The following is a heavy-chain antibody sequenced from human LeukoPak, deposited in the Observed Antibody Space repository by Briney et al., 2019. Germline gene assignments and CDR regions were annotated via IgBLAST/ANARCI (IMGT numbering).Heavy chain of an antibody. CDR2: VIRIFGTA. CDR1: GGTLSSYA. J-gene: IGHJ4*02. V-gene: IGHV1-69*05. Sequence: ASVKVSCKASGGTLSSYAISWVRQAPGQGLEWMGGVIRIFGTANYAQKFQGRVTITTDESTSTAYMELSSLRSEDTAVYYCARDYYYDSSGYSNWGQGTLVTVSS. D-gene: IGHD3-22*01. CDR3: ARDYYYDSSGYSN.